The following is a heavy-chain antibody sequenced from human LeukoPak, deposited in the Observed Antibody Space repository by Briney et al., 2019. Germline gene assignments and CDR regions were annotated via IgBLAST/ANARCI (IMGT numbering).Heavy chain of an antibody. J-gene: IGHJ3*02. V-gene: IGHV1-46*01. Sequence: ASGKVSCKASGYTFTSYYMHWVRQAPGQGLEWMGIINPSGGSTSYAQKFQGRVTMTRDTSTSTVYMELSSLRSEDTAVYYCARVHRSECIAAAGTCAFDIWGQGTMVTVSS. CDR2: INPSGGST. D-gene: IGHD6-13*01. CDR3: ARVHRSECIAAAGTCAFDI. CDR1: GYTFTSYY.